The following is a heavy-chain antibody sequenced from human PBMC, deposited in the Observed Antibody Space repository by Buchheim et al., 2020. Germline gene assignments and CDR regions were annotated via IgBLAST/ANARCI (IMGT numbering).Heavy chain of an antibody. CDR2: ISGTSSNI. J-gene: IGHJ4*02. CDR3: TRAVSPSDDYFDN. D-gene: IGHD2-21*01. V-gene: IGHV3-21*02. Sequence: EVQLVESGGGLVKPGGSLRLSCAASGFTFSTYRMKWVRQAPGKGLEWVSSISGTSSNIYYADSVKGRFTISRDNAKNSLYLQMNSLRAEDTAVYYCTRAVSPSDDYFDNWGQGIL. CDR1: GFTFSTYR.